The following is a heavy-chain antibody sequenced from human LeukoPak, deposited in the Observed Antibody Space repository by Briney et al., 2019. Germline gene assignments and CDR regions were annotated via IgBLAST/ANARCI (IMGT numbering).Heavy chain of an antibody. Sequence: GGSLRLSCAASGFTVSSNYMSWVRQAPEKGLEWVSVIYSGGSTYYADSVKGRFTISRDNSKNTLYLQMNSLRAEDTAVYYCARALLYPGAFDIWGQGTMVTVSS. V-gene: IGHV3-53*01. CDR1: GFTVSSNY. D-gene: IGHD2-8*01. J-gene: IGHJ3*02. CDR3: ARALLYPGAFDI. CDR2: IYSGGST.